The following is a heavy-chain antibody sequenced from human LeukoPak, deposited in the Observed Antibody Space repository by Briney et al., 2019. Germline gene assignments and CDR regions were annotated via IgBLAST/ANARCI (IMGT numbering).Heavy chain of an antibody. Sequence: GGSLRLSCAASGFTFSSYSMNWVRQAPGKGLEWVSSISSSSYIYYADSVKGRFTISRDNAKNSLYLQMNSLRAEDTAVYYCARDGDIVVVPAAIRYYYYGMDVWGQGTTVTVSS. V-gene: IGHV3-21*01. CDR1: GFTFSSYS. J-gene: IGHJ6*02. D-gene: IGHD2-2*02. CDR2: ISSSSYI. CDR3: ARDGDIVVVPAAIRYYYYGMDV.